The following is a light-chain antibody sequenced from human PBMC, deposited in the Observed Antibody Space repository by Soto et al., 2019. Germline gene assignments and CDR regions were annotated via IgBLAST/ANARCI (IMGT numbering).Light chain of an antibody. CDR3: QQYGGSPRT. CDR1: QSVSSY. V-gene: IGKV3-20*01. Sequence: ETVMTQSPATLSLSPGERATLSCRASQSVSSYLAWYQQKRGQAPRLLIHGASNRATGIPDRFSGSGSGTDFTLTITRLEPEDFAVYYCQQYGGSPRTFGQGTRLEIK. CDR2: GAS. J-gene: IGKJ5*01.